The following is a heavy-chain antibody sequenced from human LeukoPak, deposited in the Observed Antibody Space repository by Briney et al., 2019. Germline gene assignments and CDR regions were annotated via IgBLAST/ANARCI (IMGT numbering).Heavy chain of an antibody. CDR2: ISYDGSNK. D-gene: IGHD3-10*01. V-gene: IGHV3-30*03. Sequence: PGRSLRLSCAASGFTFNNYGIHYVRQAPGKGLEWVAVISYDGSNKYYADSVKGRFTISRDNSKNTLYLQVNSLRAEDTAVYYCAREGAMVRGVINFDYWGQGTLVTVSS. CDR1: GFTFNNYG. J-gene: IGHJ4*02. CDR3: AREGAMVRGVINFDY.